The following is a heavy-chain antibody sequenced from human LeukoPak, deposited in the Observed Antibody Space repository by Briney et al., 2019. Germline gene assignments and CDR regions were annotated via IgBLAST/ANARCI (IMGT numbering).Heavy chain of an antibody. CDR1: GGSISSSSYY. CDR2: IYYSGST. V-gene: IGHV4-39*07. J-gene: IGHJ3*02. Sequence: SETLSLTCTVSGGSISSSSYYWGWIRQPPGKGLEWIGSIYYSGSTYYNPSLKSRVTISVDTSKNQFSLKLSSVTAADTAVYYCARDSIAARPLEAFDIWGQGTMVTVSS. D-gene: IGHD6-6*01. CDR3: ARDSIAARPLEAFDI.